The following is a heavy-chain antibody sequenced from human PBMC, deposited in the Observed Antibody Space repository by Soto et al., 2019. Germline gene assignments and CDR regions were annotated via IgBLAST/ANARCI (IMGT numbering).Heavy chain of an antibody. CDR3: ARGDYYGSGSYLG. CDR1: GGTFSSYT. CDR2: IIPILGIA. D-gene: IGHD3-10*01. V-gene: IGHV1-69*02. J-gene: IGHJ4*02. Sequence: GASVKVSCKASGGTFSSYTISWVRQAPGQGLEWMGRIIPILGIANYAQKFQGRVTITADKSTSTAYMGLSSLRSEDTAVYYCARGDYYGSGSYLGWGQGTLVTVSS.